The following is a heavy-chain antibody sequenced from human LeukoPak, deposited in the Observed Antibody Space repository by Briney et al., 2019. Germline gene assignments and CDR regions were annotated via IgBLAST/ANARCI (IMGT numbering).Heavy chain of an antibody. J-gene: IGHJ4*02. CDR3: TRSTNYYDGSGYYF. D-gene: IGHD3-22*01. CDR2: IYYSGST. CDR1: GGSISSYY. Sequence: SETLSLTCTVSGGSISSYYWSWLRQPPGKGLEWIGYIYYSGSTNYNPSLKSRVTISVDTSKNQFSLKLSSVTAADTAVYYCTRSTNYYDGSGYYFWGQGTLVTVSS. V-gene: IGHV4-59*01.